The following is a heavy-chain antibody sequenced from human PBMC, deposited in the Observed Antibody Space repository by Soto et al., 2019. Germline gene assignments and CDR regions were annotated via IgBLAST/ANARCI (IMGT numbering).Heavy chain of an antibody. J-gene: IGHJ4*02. D-gene: IGHD6-13*01. CDR3: AKGLLNGRWYAAD. Sequence: EVHLLESGGVLVQPGESLRLSCETSGFTFSNCVMTWVREAPGKGLEWVSVITKTGDTDYADSVKGRFTISRDNSKNTVYLQMNSLRAEDTAVYYCAKGLLNGRWYAADWGQGTLVTVSS. CDR1: GFTFSNCV. V-gene: IGHV3-23*01. CDR2: ITKTGDT.